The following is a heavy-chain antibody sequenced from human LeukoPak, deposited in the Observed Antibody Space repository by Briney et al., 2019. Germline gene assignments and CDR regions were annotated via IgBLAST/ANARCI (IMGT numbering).Heavy chain of an antibody. V-gene: IGHV4-59*08. J-gene: IGHJ4*02. CDR3: ARAPLVLRFLEWPPFFDY. CDR2: IYYSGST. D-gene: IGHD3-3*01. Sequence: SETLSLTCTVSGGSISSYYWSWIRQPPGKGLEWIGYIYYSGSTNYNPSLKSRVTISVDTSKNQFSLKLSSVTAADTAVYYCARAPLVLRFLEWPPFFDYWGQGTLVTVSS. CDR1: GGSISSYY.